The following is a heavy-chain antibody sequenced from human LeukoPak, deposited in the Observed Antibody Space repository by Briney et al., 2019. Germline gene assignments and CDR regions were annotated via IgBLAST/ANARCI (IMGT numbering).Heavy chain of an antibody. V-gene: IGHV4-59*01. J-gene: IGHJ4*02. CDR2: IYYSGST. CDR3: AREGGGKETPRTFGY. CDR1: GGSISSYY. D-gene: IGHD4-23*01. Sequence: SETLSLTCTVSGGSISSYYWSWIRQPPGKGLEWIGYIYYSGSTNYNPSLKSRVTISVDTSKNQFSLKLSSVTAADTAVYYCAREGGGKETPRTFGYWGQGTLVTVSS.